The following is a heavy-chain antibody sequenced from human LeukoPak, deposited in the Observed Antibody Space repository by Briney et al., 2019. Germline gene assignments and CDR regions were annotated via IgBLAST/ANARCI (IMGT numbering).Heavy chain of an antibody. Sequence: GASVKVSCKASGGTFSSYAISWVRQAPGQGLEWMGGIIPIFGTANYAQKFQGRVTITTDESTSTAYMELSSLRSEDTAVYYCASRRYYDFWSGYYPRYYYYMDVWGKGTTVTVSS. CDR2: IIPIFGTA. CDR1: GGTFSSYA. V-gene: IGHV1-69*05. CDR3: ASRRYYDFWSGYYPRYYYYMDV. D-gene: IGHD3-3*01. J-gene: IGHJ6*03.